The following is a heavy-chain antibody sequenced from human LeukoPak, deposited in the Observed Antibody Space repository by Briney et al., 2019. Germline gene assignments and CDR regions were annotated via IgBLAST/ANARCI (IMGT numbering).Heavy chain of an antibody. D-gene: IGHD2-2*01. J-gene: IGHJ6*03. CDR1: GFTFSSYG. V-gene: IGHV3-33*06. CDR3: AKQYCSSTSCYSHYYMDV. Sequence: PGGSLRLSCAASGFTFSSYGMPWVRQAPGKGLEWVAVIWYDGSNKYYADSVKGRFTISRDNSKNTLYLQMNSLRAEDTAVYYCAKQYCSSTSCYSHYYMDVWGKGTTVTVSS. CDR2: IWYDGSNK.